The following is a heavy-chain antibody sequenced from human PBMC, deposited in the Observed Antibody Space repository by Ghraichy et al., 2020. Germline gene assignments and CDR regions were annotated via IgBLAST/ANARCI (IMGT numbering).Heavy chain of an antibody. J-gene: IGHJ2*01. Sequence: GSLRLSCTVSGGSVSSGSYYWSWIRQPPGKGLEWIGYIYYSGSTNYNPSLKSRVTISVDTSKNQFSLKLSSVTAADTAVYYCASSGWYSGYFDLWGRGTLVTVSS. CDR1: GGSVSSGSYY. D-gene: IGHD6-19*01. CDR2: IYYSGST. CDR3: ASSGWYSGYFDL. V-gene: IGHV4-61*01.